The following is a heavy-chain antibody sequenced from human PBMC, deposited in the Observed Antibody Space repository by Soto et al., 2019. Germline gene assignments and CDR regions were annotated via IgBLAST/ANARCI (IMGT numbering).Heavy chain of an antibody. V-gene: IGHV1-46*02. CDR1: RETFKICY. Sequence: VNGYAETGRETFKICYMQEVRQSPGQGLEWMGMINPSGGSASYTQKFQGRVTMTRDTSTNTIYMELTSLRSEDTAVYYCLRSHSHGSGAYRLDDHWG. CDR2: INPSGGSA. D-gene: IGHD3-10*01. J-gene: IGHJ5*02. CDR3: LRSHSHGSGAYRLDDH.